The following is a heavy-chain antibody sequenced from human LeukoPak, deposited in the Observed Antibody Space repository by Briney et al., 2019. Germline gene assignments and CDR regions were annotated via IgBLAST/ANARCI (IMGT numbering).Heavy chain of an antibody. V-gene: IGHV4-34*01. CDR2: INHSGST. D-gene: IGHD2-2*01. CDR3: ARGVCSSTSCEPFDY. J-gene: IGHJ4*02. CDR1: GGSFSGYY. Sequence: SETLSLTCAVYGGSFSGYYWSWIRQPPGKGLEWIGEINHSGSTNYNPSLKSRVTISVDTSKNQFSLKLSSVTAADTAVYYCARGVCSSTSCEPFDYWGQGTLVTVPS.